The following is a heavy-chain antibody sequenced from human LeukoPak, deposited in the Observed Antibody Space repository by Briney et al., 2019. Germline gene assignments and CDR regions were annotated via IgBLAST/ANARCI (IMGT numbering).Heavy chain of an antibody. D-gene: IGHD1-26*01. CDR2: IICSGGST. Sequence: GGSLRLSCAASGFTFSSYAMSWVRQAPGKGLEWVSAIICSGGSTYYADYVKGRFTISRDNSKTTVYLQMNSLSAEDMAVYYCAKAYNSGSYFDYWGQGTLVTVSS. CDR1: GFTFSSYA. J-gene: IGHJ4*02. CDR3: AKAYNSGSYFDY. V-gene: IGHV3-23*01.